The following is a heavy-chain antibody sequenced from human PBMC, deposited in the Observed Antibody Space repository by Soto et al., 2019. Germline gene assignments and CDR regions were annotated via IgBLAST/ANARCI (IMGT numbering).Heavy chain of an antibody. CDR1: GFTFTGSA. Sequence: EVQLVESGGGLVQPGGSLKLSCAASGFTFTGSAMHWVRQASGKGLEWIGRVRSKTNNYATTYGESVKGRFTISREDSKNTAYLQTNRLKTADTAVYYCTRVVTGGKFADWGQGTLVTVSS. D-gene: IGHD1-1*01. V-gene: IGHV3-73*02. CDR2: VRSKTNNYAT. J-gene: IGHJ4*02. CDR3: TRVVTGGKFAD.